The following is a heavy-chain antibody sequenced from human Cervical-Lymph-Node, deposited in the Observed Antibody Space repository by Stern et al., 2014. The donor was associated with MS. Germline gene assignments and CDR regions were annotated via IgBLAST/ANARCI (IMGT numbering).Heavy chain of an antibody. V-gene: IGHV1-69*01. J-gene: IGHJ5*02. CDR2: IFTVFGTP. Sequence: VQLGESGAELTKPGPSVKLSCKVSGGTFSTFPSSWVRHAPPPGLERVGVIFTVFGTPTYAQEFRGRVTITADVSTSTVYMELSSLRSDDTAVYYCALSSETSDRWYSLGYDLWGQGTLVTVSS. CDR3: ALSSETSDRWYSLGYDL. CDR1: GGTFSTFP. D-gene: IGHD6-13*01.